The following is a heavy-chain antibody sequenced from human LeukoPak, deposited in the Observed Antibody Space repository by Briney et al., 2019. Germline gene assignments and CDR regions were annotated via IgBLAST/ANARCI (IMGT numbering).Heavy chain of an antibody. CDR1: GFTFSSYG. J-gene: IGHJ4*02. D-gene: IGHD3-10*01. V-gene: IGHV3-30*18. CDR2: ICYGGSNK. Sequence: GGSLRLSCAASGFTFSSYGMHWVRQAPGKGLGWVSVICYGGSNKYYADSVEGRFTISRDNSKNTLYLQMNSLRAEDTAVYYCANRPLWFGDPRADYWGQGTLVTVSS. CDR3: ANRPLWFGDPRADY.